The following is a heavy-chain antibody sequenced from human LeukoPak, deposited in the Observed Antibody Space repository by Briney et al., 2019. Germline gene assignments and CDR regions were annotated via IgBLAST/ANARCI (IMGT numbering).Heavy chain of an antibody. Sequence: ASVKVSCKVSGYTLTELSMHWVRQAPGKGLEWMGGFDPEDGETTYAQKFQGRVTMTEDTSTDTAYMELSSLRSEDTAVYYCGIAVAGTRAFDIWGQGTMVTVSS. CDR2: FDPEDGET. J-gene: IGHJ3*02. CDR1: GYTLTELS. CDR3: GIAVAGTRAFDI. V-gene: IGHV1-24*01. D-gene: IGHD6-19*01.